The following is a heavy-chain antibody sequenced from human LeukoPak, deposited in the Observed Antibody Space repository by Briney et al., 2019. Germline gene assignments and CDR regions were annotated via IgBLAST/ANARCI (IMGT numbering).Heavy chain of an antibody. D-gene: IGHD6-13*01. J-gene: IGHJ4*02. CDR1: GFTFSSYA. V-gene: IGHV3-23*01. CDR3: AKDWSLWEQQLSH. Sequence: GGSLRLSCAASGFTFSSYAMSWVRQAPGKGLEWVSAISGGSGSTNYADSVKGRFTISRVNSKNTLYLQMNSLRAEDTAVYYCAKDWSLWEQQLSHWGQGTLVTVSS. CDR2: ISGGSGST.